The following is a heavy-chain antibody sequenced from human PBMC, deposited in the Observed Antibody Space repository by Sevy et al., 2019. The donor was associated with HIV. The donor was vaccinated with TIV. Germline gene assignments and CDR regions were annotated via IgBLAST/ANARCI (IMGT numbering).Heavy chain of an antibody. J-gene: IGHJ4*02. CDR1: GFSFNMYW. D-gene: IGHD3-3*01. CDR3: AKDSITIFGVVTLSALYYFDY. CDR2: IKRDGSEK. Sequence: GGSLRLSCTASGFSFNMYWMSWVRQAPGQGLEWVAHIKRDGSEKYYVDSVRGRFTISRDNAKNSLYLQMNSLRAEDTAVYYCAKDSITIFGVVTLSALYYFDYWGQGTLVTVSS. V-gene: IGHV3-7*03.